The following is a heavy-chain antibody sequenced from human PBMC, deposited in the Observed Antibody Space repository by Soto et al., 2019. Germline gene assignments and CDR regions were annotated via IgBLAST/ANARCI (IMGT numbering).Heavy chain of an antibody. CDR1: GFTFSSYA. J-gene: IGHJ6*03. CDR2: IYSGGST. Sequence: GGSLRLSCAASGFTFSSYAMSWVRQAPGKGLEWVSAIYSGGSTYYADSVKGRFTISRDNSKNTLYLQMNSLRAEDTAVYYCARDHRTMVRGVILPMDVWGKGTTVTVSS. D-gene: IGHD3-10*01. CDR3: ARDHRTMVRGVILPMDV. V-gene: IGHV3-66*01.